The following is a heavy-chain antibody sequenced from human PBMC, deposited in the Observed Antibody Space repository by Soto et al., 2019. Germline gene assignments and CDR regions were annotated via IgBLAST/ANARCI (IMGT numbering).Heavy chain of an antibody. CDR1: GGSFSGYY. CDR2: INHSGST. Sequence: QVQLQQWGAGLLKPSETLSLTCAVYGGSFSGYYWSWIRQPPGKGLEWIGEINHSGSTNYHPSLKSRVTISVDTSKNQFTLKLSSVTAADTAVYYCARGFHNGSGSYYYYMDVWGKGTTVTVSS. CDR3: ARGFHNGSGSYYYYMDV. D-gene: IGHD3-10*01. J-gene: IGHJ6*03. V-gene: IGHV4-34*01.